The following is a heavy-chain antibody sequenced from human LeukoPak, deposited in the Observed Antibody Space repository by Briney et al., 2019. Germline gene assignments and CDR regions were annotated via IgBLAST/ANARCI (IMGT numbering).Heavy chain of an antibody. Sequence: SETLSLTCAVYGGSFVGYYWSGIGHPPGKGREGMGEINHSGSTNYNPSLKSRVTISVDTSKNQFSLKLSSVTAADTAVYYCARRGISGYSYGSPFDYWGQGTLVTVSS. CDR3: ARRGISGYSYGSPFDY. CDR2: INHSGST. J-gene: IGHJ4*02. CDR1: GGSFVGYY. D-gene: IGHD5-18*01. V-gene: IGHV4-34*01.